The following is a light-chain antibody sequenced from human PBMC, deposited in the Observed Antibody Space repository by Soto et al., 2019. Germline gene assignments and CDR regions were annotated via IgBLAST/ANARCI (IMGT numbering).Light chain of an antibody. CDR3: QQYGSSPRT. Sequence: TLSCRASQSVSSSYLAWYQQKPGQAPRLLIYGASSRATGIPDRFSGSGSGTDFTLTISRLEPEDFAVYYCQQYGSSPRTFGQGTKVDIK. CDR1: QSVSSSY. J-gene: IGKJ1*01. CDR2: GAS. V-gene: IGKV3-20*01.